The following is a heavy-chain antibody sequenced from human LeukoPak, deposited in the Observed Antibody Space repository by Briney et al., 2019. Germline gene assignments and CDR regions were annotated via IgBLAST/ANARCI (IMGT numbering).Heavy chain of an antibody. CDR3: AKEKKGYSGSYYYYYYMDV. V-gene: IGHV3-21*04. CDR1: GFTFSSYS. CDR2: ITSSGRYI. Sequence: AGGSLRLSCAASGFTFSSYSMNWVRQAPGKGLEWVSSITSSGRYIYYADSVKGRFTISRDNSRNTLYLQMNSLRAEDTALYYCAKEKKGYSGSYYYYYYMDVWGKGTTVTISS. D-gene: IGHD1-26*01. J-gene: IGHJ6*03.